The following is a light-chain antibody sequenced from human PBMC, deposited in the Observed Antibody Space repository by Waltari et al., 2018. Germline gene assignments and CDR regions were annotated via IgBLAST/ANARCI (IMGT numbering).Light chain of an antibody. CDR3: QVWDSSSDHHVV. J-gene: IGLJ2*01. V-gene: IGLV3-21*01. Sequence: SYVMTQTPSLSVAPGKTARITCGGNHIGDKSVQWYQQKPGQAPVLVIYYDSDRPSDIPERFSGSNSGNRATLTISRVEAGDEADYYCQVWDSSSDHHVVFGGGTKLTVL. CDR1: HIGDKS. CDR2: YDS.